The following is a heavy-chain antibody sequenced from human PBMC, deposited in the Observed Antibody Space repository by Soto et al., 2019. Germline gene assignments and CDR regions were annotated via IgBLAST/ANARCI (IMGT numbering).Heavy chain of an antibody. Sequence: PSETLSLTCSVSGGSISSYYWSWIRQPPGEGLEWIGYIYYSGSTNYNPSLKSRVTIPVDTSKNQFSLKLSSVTAADTAVYYCARGNTVIYYYYYMDVWGKGTTVTVSS. CDR1: GGSISSYY. J-gene: IGHJ6*03. D-gene: IGHD4-17*01. CDR2: IYYSGST. CDR3: ARGNTVIYYYYYMDV. V-gene: IGHV4-59*01.